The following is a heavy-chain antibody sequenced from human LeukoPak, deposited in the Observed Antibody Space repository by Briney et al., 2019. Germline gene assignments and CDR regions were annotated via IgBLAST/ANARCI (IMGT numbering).Heavy chain of an antibody. CDR2: ISSSGSTI. D-gene: IGHD3-22*01. V-gene: IGHV3-48*03. Sequence: GGSLRLSCAASGFTFSSYEMNWVRQAPGKGLEWVSYISSSGSTIYYADSVKGRFAISRDNSKNTVYLQMNSLRAEDTAIYYCAKDGDSTGYYSSYYNHMDVWGKGTSVTISS. CDR1: GFTFSSYE. J-gene: IGHJ6*03. CDR3: AKDGDSTGYYSSYYNHMDV.